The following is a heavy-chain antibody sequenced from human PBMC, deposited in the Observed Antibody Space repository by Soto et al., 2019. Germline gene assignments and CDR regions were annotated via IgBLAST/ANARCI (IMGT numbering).Heavy chain of an antibody. Sequence: GGSLRLSCTASGFTFGDYAMSWFRQAPGKGLEWVGFIRSKAYGGTTEYAASVKGRFTISRDDSKSIAYLQMNSLKTEDTAVYYCTRARAPPGRFLEWSPYFDYWGQGTLVTVSS. CDR3: TRARAPPGRFLEWSPYFDY. V-gene: IGHV3-49*03. CDR1: GFTFGDYA. CDR2: IRSKAYGGTT. D-gene: IGHD3-3*01. J-gene: IGHJ4*02.